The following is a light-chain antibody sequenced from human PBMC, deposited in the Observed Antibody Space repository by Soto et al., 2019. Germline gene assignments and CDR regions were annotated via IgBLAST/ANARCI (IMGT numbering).Light chain of an antibody. CDR3: SALGYV. J-gene: IGLJ1*01. CDR1: SSDVGGYNY. CDR2: EVS. Sequence: QSVLTQPPSASGSPGQSVTISCTGTSSDVGGYNYVSWYQQHPGKAPKLMIYEVSKRPSGVPDRFSGSKSGNTASLTVSGLQAEDEADYYCSALGYVFGTGTKVTVL. V-gene: IGLV2-8*01.